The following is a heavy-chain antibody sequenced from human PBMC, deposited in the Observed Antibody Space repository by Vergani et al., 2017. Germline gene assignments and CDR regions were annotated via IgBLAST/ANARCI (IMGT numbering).Heavy chain of an antibody. CDR2: IYYSGST. J-gene: IGHJ6*03. V-gene: IGHV4-59*01. D-gene: IGHD4-17*01. CDR3: ARVGGDYTLYYYYYYMAV. CDR1: GGSISSYY. Sequence: QVQLQESGPGLVKPSETLSLTCTVSGGSISSYYWSWIRQPPGKGLEWIGYIYYSGSTNYNPSLKSRVTISVDTSKNQFSLKLSSVTAADTAVYYCARVGGDYTLYYYYYYMAVWSKGTTVTVSS.